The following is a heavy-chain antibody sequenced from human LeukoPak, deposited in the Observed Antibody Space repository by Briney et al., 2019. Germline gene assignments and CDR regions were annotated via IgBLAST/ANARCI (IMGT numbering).Heavy chain of an antibody. V-gene: IGHV4-34*01. Sequence: PSETLSLTWAVYGGSFNGYYWRWIRQPPGKGLEWIGEINHSGSTNYNPSLKSRVTISVDTSKNQFSLKLSCVTAADTAEYYCASRQGYCYGPRDYWGQGTLVTVSS. D-gene: IGHD5-18*01. CDR2: INHSGST. CDR1: GGSFNGYY. J-gene: IGHJ4*02. CDR3: ASRQGYCYGPRDY.